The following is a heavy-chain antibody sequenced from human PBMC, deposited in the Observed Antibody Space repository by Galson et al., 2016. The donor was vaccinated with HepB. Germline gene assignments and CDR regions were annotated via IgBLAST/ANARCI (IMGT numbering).Heavy chain of an antibody. D-gene: IGHD3-10*01. V-gene: IGHV3-33*08. J-gene: IGHJ6*02. CDR1: GFTFSSYA. Sequence: SLRLSCAASGFTFSSYAMSWVRQAPGKGLEWVAVIWYDGSNKYYADSVKGRFTISRDNSKNTLYLQMNSLRAEDTAVYYCARDSRFGFSYYYFYGMDVWGQGTTVTVSS. CDR3: ARDSRFGFSYYYFYGMDV. CDR2: IWYDGSNK.